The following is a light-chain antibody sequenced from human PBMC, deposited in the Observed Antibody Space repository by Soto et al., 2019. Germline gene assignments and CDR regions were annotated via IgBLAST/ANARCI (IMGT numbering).Light chain of an antibody. J-gene: IGKJ1*01. CDR3: QQYNSYPWT. CDR1: QNIDRW. Sequence: DIHMTQSPSTLSASVGDRVTITCRASQNIDRWLAWYQQKPGKAPNLLIYGASNLESGVPSRFSGSGSGTEFTLTISSLRPDDFATYYCQQYNSYPWTFGQGTKVEIK. CDR2: GAS. V-gene: IGKV1-5*03.